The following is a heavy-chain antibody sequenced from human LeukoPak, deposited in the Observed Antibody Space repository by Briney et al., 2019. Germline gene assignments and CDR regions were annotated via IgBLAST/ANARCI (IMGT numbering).Heavy chain of an antibody. Sequence: PSETLSLTYAVYGGSFSGYYWSWIRQPPGKGLEWIGEINHSGSTNYNPSLKSRVTISVDTSKNQFSLKLSSVTAADTAVYYCARGASGSSTQYYFDYWGQGTLVTVSS. V-gene: IGHV4-34*01. CDR1: GGSFSGYY. CDR2: INHSGST. J-gene: IGHJ4*02. CDR3: ARGASGSSTQYYFDY. D-gene: IGHD1-26*01.